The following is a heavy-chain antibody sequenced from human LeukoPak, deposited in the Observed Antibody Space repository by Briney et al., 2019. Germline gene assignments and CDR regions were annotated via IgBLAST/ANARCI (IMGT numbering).Heavy chain of an antibody. Sequence: SETLSLTCTLCGDLISSSRYYWGWIRQPPGKGLEWIGSIYSSGNTYYNPSLKSRVTISVDTSKIQFSLKLSSVTAADTAVYFCARSPGIGVTADSYYYYDMDVWGQGTTVTVSS. J-gene: IGHJ6*02. D-gene: IGHD6-19*01. CDR1: GDLISSSRYY. CDR2: IYSSGNT. V-gene: IGHV4-39*01. CDR3: ARSPGIGVTADSYYYYDMDV.